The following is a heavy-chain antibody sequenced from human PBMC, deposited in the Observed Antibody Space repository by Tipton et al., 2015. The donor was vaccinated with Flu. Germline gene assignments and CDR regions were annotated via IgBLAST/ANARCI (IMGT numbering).Heavy chain of an antibody. CDR3: ARVSPRRVTAIMVVMLPAGYFDY. CDR2: INHSGSI. Sequence: TLSLTCSVYGGSFSGYFWTWILQPPGKGLEWIGEINHSGSIHYSSPCKSRLTMSVDSSKNQFSLHLNSVTTANTAVYYCARVSPRRVTAIMVVMLPAGYFDYWSQGTMVSVSS. D-gene: IGHD3-22*01. V-gene: IGHV4-34*01. J-gene: IGHJ4*02. CDR1: GGSFSGYF.